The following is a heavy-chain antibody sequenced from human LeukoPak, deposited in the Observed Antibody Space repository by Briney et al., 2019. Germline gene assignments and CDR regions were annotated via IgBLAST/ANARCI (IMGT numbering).Heavy chain of an antibody. J-gene: IGHJ4*02. CDR2: IYPGDSDT. CDR3: ARHASVGSGSYYWPDY. CDR1: GYRFTSNW. V-gene: IGHV5-51*01. D-gene: IGHD3-10*01. Sequence: GESLKISCKGSGYRFTSNWIGWVRQMPGKGLEWMGIIYPGDSDTRYSPSFQGQVTISAEKSISTAYLQWSSLKASDTAMYYCARHASVGSGSYYWPDYWGQGTLVTVSS.